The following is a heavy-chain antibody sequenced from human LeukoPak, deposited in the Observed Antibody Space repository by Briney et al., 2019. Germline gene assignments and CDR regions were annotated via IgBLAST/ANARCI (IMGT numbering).Heavy chain of an antibody. CDR2: INPNSGGT. CDR1: GYTFTGYY. D-gene: IGHD2-15*01. V-gene: IGHV1-2*06. CDR3: ARGYCSGGSCYSVENWFDP. Sequence: APVKVSYKAAGYTFTGYYMFWVRQAPGQGLEWMGRINPNSGGTNYAQKFQGRVTMTRDTSISTAYMELSRLRSDDTAVYYCARGYCSGGSCYSVENWFDPWGQGTLVTVSS. J-gene: IGHJ5*02.